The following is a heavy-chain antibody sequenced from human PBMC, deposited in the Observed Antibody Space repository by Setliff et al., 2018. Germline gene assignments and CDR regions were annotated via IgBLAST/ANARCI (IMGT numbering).Heavy chain of an antibody. CDR3: ARDGSTYYYDSSGYLL. D-gene: IGHD3-22*01. J-gene: IGHJ3*01. V-gene: IGHV4-38-2*02. CDR1: GYSISSGYY. Sequence: SETLSLTCTVSGYSISSGYYWGWIRQPPGKGLEWIGSIYHSGSTYYNPSLKSRVTISVDTSKNQFSLKLSSVTAADTAVYYCARDGSTYYYDSSGYLLWGQGTMVTV. CDR2: IYHSGST.